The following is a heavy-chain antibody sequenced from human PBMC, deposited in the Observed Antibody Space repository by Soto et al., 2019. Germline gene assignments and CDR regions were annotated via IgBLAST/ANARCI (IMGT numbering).Heavy chain of an antibody. J-gene: IGHJ4*02. CDR2: INAGNGNT. D-gene: IGHD2-21*02. CDR3: ARAWVVVTAPDY. V-gene: IGHV1-3*01. CDR1: GYTFTSCA. Sequence: ASVKVSCKASGYTFTSCAMRWVRQAPGQRLEWMGWINAGNGNTKYSQKFQGRVTITRDTSASTAYMELSSLRSEDTAVYYCARAWVVVTAPDYWGQGTLVTVSS.